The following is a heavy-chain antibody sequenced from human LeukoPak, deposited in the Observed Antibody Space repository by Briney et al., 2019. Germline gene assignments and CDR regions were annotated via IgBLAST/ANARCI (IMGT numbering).Heavy chain of an antibody. CDR1: GFTFSSHW. V-gene: IGHV3-7*01. J-gene: IGHJ4*02. CDR2: IKKDGSEK. D-gene: IGHD6-13*01. CDR3: ARDFMYSSSCTGC. Sequence: PGGSLRLSCAASGFTFSSHWMSWVRQAPGKGLEWVANIKKDGSEKYYVDAVKGRFTISRDNAKTSLYLQMNSLRAEDTAMYYCARDFMYSSSCTGCWGQGTLVTVSS.